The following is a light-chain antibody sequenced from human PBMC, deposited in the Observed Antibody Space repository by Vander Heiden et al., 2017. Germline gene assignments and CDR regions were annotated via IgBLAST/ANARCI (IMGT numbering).Light chain of an antibody. CDR2: AAS. Sequence: DIQMTQSPSSLSASVGDRVTITRRASQSISIYLNWLQQKPGKAPKVFIYAASSWQSGFPSRFSGSGSGTDFTFTIGSLQPEDFATYSCQQSDSTPITFGQGTRLEIK. CDR3: QQSDSTPIT. J-gene: IGKJ5*01. CDR1: QSISIY. V-gene: IGKV1-39*01.